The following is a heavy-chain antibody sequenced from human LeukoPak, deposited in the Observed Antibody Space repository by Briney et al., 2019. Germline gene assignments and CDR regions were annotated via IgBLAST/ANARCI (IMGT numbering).Heavy chain of an antibody. J-gene: IGHJ6*02. V-gene: IGHV3-9*01. D-gene: IGHD3-10*01. Sequence: GGSLRLPCAASGFTLYDYDMHWVRHAPGKGLEWVSGISWNSGSINYADSVKGRFTISRDNAKNSLCLQMNSLRAEDTAVYYCAREGYYYGSGSSYYYYGMDVWGQGTTVTVSS. CDR1: GFTLYDYD. CDR3: AREGYYYGSGSSYYYYGMDV. CDR2: ISWNSGSI.